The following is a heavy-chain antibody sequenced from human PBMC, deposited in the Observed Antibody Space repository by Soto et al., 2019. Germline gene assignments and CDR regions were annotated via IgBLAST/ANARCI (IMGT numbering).Heavy chain of an antibody. J-gene: IGHJ4*02. V-gene: IGHV4-30-2*01. CDR1: GGSISSGGYS. Sequence: QLQLQESGSGLVKPSQTLSLTCAVSGGSISSGGYSWSWIRQPPGKGMEWIGYIYHSGSTYYNPSIKRRVTISVDRSKNQFSLKLSAVTAADTALYYCAAGGGLPRYYWGQGTLVTVSS. D-gene: IGHD5-12*01. CDR2: IYHSGST. CDR3: AAGGGLPRYY.